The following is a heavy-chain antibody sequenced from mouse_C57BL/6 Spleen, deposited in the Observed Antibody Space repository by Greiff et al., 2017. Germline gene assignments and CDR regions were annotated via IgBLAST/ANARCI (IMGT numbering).Heavy chain of an antibody. CDR1: GYTFTTYP. V-gene: IGHV1-47*01. Sequence: QVQLKESGAELVKPGASVKMSCKASGYTFTTYPIEWMKQNHGKSLEWIGNFHPYNDDTKYNEKFKGKATLTVEKSSSTVYLELSRLTSDDSAVYYCARGDDYDAWFAYWGQGTLVTVSA. CDR3: ARGDDYDAWFAY. CDR2: FHPYNDDT. D-gene: IGHD2-4*01. J-gene: IGHJ3*01.